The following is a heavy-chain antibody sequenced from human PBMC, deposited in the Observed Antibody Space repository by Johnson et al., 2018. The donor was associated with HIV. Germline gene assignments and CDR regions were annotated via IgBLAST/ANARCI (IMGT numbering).Heavy chain of an antibody. D-gene: IGHD2-8*01. Sequence: VQLVESGGGLVQPGRSLRLSCVASGFTFDDYAMHWVRQAPGKGLEWVSLISWDGGSTYYGDSLKGRFTISRDNSKNSLYLQLNSLRDEDTALYFCAKQQYCTNGVWCPFDIWGQGTMVIVSS. V-gene: IGHV3-43D*04. CDR2: ISWDGGST. J-gene: IGHJ3*02. CDR3: AKQQYCTNGVWCPFDI. CDR1: GFTFDDYA.